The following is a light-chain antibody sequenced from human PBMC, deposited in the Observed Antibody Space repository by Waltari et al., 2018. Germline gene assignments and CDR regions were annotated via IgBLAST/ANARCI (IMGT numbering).Light chain of an antibody. Sequence: DIQMTQSPSSLSASVGDRVTVTCRASQGINKELTWYQQKPGRAHTLLIYGASTLQTGVSSQFRGSGSGTDVTLTLSSLQPGDASTYYRQQDHTPPWTFGQGTKVEIK. J-gene: IGKJ1*01. CDR2: GAS. CDR1: QGINKE. CDR3: QQDHTPPWT. V-gene: IGKV1-27*01.